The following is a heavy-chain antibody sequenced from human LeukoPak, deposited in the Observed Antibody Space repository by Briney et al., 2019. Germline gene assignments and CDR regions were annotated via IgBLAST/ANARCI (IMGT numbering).Heavy chain of an antibody. CDR1: GFTFTNFA. Sequence: PGGSLRLSCAASGFTFTNFAMHWVRQAPGKGLEWVAVISNDERNKYYADSVKGRFTISRDNSKNTLYLQMNSLRAEDTAVYYCAKDIRLGIFGVVPDDAFDIWGQGTMVTVSS. J-gene: IGHJ3*02. D-gene: IGHD3-3*01. CDR2: ISNDERNK. CDR3: AKDIRLGIFGVVPDDAFDI. V-gene: IGHV3-30*04.